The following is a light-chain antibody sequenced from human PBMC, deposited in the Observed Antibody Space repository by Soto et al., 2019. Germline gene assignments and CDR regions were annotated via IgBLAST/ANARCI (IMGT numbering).Light chain of an antibody. CDR3: QQLLDSPIT. J-gene: IGKJ5*01. Sequence: AIRMTQSPSSLSASTGDRVTITCRASQGISSYLAWYQQKPGKAPTLLIYAASTLQRGVPSRFSATVAGTEVSLTSTSLQPEDFATEECQQLLDSPITFGQGTRLEIK. CDR1: QGISSY. V-gene: IGKV1-8*01. CDR2: AAS.